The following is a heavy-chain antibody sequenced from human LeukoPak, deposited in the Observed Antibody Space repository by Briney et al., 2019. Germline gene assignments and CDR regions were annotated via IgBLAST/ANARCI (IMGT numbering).Heavy chain of an antibody. CDR3: ARGGACGSSGYWVSGLSADTKPCMDV. V-gene: IGHV1-46*01. D-gene: IGHD3-22*01. CDR2: INPSGGST. CDR1: GYTFTSYY. J-gene: IGHJ6*02. Sequence: ASVTVSCKASGYTFTSYYMHWVRQAPGQGLEWMGIINPSGGSTSYAQKFQGRVTMTRDTSTSTVYMELSSLRSEDTAVYYCARGGACGSSGYWVSGLSADTKPCMDVWGQGTTVTVSS.